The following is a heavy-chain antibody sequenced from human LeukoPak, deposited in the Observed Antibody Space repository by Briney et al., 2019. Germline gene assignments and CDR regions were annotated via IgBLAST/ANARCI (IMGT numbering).Heavy chain of an antibody. V-gene: IGHV4-38-2*02. Sequence: PSETLSLTCTVSGYSISSGYYWGWIRQPPGKGLEWIGSIYHSGSTYYNPSLKSRVTISVDTSKNQFSLELSSVTAADTAVYYCARSIAVAGTQFDYWGQGTLVTVSS. CDR1: GYSISSGYY. J-gene: IGHJ4*02. CDR3: ARSIAVAGTQFDY. D-gene: IGHD6-19*01. CDR2: IYHSGST.